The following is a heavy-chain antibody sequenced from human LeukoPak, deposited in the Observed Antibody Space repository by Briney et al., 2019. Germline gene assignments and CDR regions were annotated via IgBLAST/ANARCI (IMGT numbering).Heavy chain of an antibody. CDR2: INPSGAGT. V-gene: IGHV1-46*01. Sequence: ASVKVSCKASGYSFINYYIHWVRQAPGQGLEWMGIINPSGAGTSFAQKFRGRVTMTRDMSTSTVYMELNSLRSQDTAVYYCARAWEAVAGNYGVVDYWGQGTLVTVSS. CDR1: GYSFINYY. J-gene: IGHJ4*02. D-gene: IGHD4-17*01. CDR3: ARAWEAVAGNYGVVDY.